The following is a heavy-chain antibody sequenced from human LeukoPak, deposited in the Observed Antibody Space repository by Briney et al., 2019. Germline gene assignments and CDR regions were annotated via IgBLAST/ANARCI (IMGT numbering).Heavy chain of an antibody. Sequence: RASETLSLTCTVSGGSISPYYWTWIRQPPGKGLEWIGYVYYNGNTNYNPSLKSRITISVDTSKNQFSLRLKSVTAADTAVHYCARLNCSGGSCYSVDYWGQGTLVTVSS. J-gene: IGHJ4*02. V-gene: IGHV4-59*01. D-gene: IGHD2-15*01. CDR2: VYYNGNT. CDR1: GGSISPYY. CDR3: ARLNCSGGSCYSVDY.